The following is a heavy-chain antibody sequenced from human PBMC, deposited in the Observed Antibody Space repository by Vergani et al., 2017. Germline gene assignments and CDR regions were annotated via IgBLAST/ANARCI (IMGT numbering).Heavy chain of an antibody. CDR2: SRNKARSYTT. CDR1: GFTLSDHV. J-gene: IGHJ4*02. V-gene: IGHV3-72*01. CDR3: AKDPTDIVVVPAAIGSG. Sequence: EVQLVESGGGLVQPGGSLRLSCAASGFTLSDHVMDWVRQGPGKGLEWVGRSRNKARSYTTEYSASVKGRFTISRDDSRNSLYLQMNSLRAEDTAVYYCAKDPTDIVVVPAAIGSGWGQGTLVTVSS. D-gene: IGHD2-2*01.